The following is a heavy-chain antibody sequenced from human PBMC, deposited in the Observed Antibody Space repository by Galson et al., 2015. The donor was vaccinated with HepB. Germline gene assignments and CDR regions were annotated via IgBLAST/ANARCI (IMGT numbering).Heavy chain of an antibody. CDR2: ISGSAGRT. Sequence: SLRLSCAASGFTLSSYAMSWVRQTPGKGLEWVSSISGSAGRTYYTDFVKGRFTISRDNSKNTLYMQMHSLRAEDTAIYYCAKAQGGSGSYYGPLGYWGQGTLVTVSS. J-gene: IGHJ4*02. V-gene: IGHV3-23*01. CDR3: AKAQGGSGSYYGPLGY. D-gene: IGHD3-10*01. CDR1: GFTLSSYA.